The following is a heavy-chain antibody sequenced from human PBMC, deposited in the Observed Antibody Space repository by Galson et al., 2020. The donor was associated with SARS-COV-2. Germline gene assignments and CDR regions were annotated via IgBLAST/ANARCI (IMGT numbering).Heavy chain of an antibody. V-gene: IGHV3-30*03. J-gene: IGHJ6*02. D-gene: IGHD5-12*01. CDR3: ARSHVAPGISGLDV. CDR1: GFTFSTYT. Sequence: GESLRLSCAASGFTFSTYTMHWVRQAPGKGLEWVADMSYDGTYKDYADSVKGRFTVSRDNSRNTLFLHMNSLRPEDTAVYYCARSHVAPGISGLDVWGQGTTVTVSS. CDR2: MSYDGTYK.